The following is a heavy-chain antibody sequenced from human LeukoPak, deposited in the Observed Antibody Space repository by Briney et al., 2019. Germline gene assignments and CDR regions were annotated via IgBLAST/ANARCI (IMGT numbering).Heavy chain of an antibody. CDR3: ARLPYGPYWCFDL. CDR2: IYYRGST. V-gene: IGHV4-39*01. D-gene: IGHD3-10*01. CDR1: GGSISSSTYY. J-gene: IGHJ2*01. Sequence: SETLSLTCTVSGGSISSSTYYWGWIRQPPGKGLEWIGSIYYRGSTFYNPSLKSRVTISVDTSKNQFSLKLSSVTAADTAVYLCARLPYGPYWCFDLWGRGTLVTVSS.